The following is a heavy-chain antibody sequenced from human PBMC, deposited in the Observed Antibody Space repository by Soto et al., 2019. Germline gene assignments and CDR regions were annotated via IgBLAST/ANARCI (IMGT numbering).Heavy chain of an antibody. CDR1: GFTFSTYS. CDR2: ISSSSSTI. Sequence: GRSLRLSCAASGFTFSTYSMNWVRQAPGKGLEWVSYISSSSSTIFYTDSVKGRFTVSRDNAKNSLYLQMNSLRAEDTAVYYCARSKYYYYSSGLPAYWGQGTLVIVSS. CDR3: ARSKYYYYSSGLPAY. D-gene: IGHD3-22*01. V-gene: IGHV3-48*01. J-gene: IGHJ4*02.